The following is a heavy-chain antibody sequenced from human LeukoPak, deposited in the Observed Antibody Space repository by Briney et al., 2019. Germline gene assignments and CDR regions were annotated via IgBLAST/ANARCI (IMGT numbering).Heavy chain of an antibody. CDR1: GFTFDDYA. CDR2: ISWNSGSI. V-gene: IGHV3-9*01. CDR3: AKEAKPEWELPIGYYYYGMDV. J-gene: IGHJ6*02. Sequence: GGSLRLSCAASGFTFDDYAMHWVRQAPGKGLEWVSGISWNSGSIGYADSVKGRFTISRDNAKNSLYLQMNSPRAEDTALYYCAKEAKPEWELPIGYYYYGMDVWGQGTTVTVSS. D-gene: IGHD1-26*01.